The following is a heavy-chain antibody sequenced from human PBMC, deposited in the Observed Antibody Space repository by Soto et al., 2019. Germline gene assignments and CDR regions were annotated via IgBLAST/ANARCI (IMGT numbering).Heavy chain of an antibody. V-gene: IGHV4-59*01. J-gene: IGHJ4*02. Sequence: PSETLSLTCTVSGGSISSYYWSWIRQPPWKGLEWIGYIYYSGSTNYNPSLKSRVTISVDTSKNQFSLKLSSVTAADTAVYYCARMNYYDTSGYPFDYWGQGMMVTVSS. CDR2: IYYSGST. D-gene: IGHD3-22*01. CDR3: ARMNYYDTSGYPFDY. CDR1: GGSISSYY.